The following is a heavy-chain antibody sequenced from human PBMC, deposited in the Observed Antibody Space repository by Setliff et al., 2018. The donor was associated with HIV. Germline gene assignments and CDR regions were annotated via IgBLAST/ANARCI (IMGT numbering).Heavy chain of an antibody. CDR2: IYHTGTT. Sequence: SETLSLTCRVSGMSVSGYYWSWIRQSPGKGLEWIGYIYHTGTTSYNPSLKSRVTISIDTSKNQFSLKLSSVTAADTAVYYCARDRGGAAAGGYYYMDVWGKGTTVTVSS. J-gene: IGHJ6*03. CDR1: GMSVSGYY. D-gene: IGHD6-13*01. V-gene: IGHV4-59*02. CDR3: ARDRGGAAAGGYYYMDV.